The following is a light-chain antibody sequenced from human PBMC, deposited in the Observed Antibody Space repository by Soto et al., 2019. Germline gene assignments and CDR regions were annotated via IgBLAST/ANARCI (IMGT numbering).Light chain of an antibody. CDR1: SSNIGSNY. V-gene: IGLV1-47*01. CDR3: AAWDDSLSGRV. Sequence: QSVLTQPPSASGTPGQRVTISCSGSSSNIGSNYVYWYQQLPGTAPKLLIYRNNQRPSGVPGRFSGSKSGTLASLAIIGLRSEDEADYYCAAWDDSLSGRVFGGGTKVTVL. CDR2: RNN. J-gene: IGLJ3*02.